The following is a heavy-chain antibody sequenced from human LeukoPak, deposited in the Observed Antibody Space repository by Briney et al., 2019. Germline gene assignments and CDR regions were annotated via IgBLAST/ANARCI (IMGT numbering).Heavy chain of an antibody. J-gene: IGHJ4*02. D-gene: IGHD6-19*01. CDR2: ISWNSGSI. Sequence: GGSLRLSCAASGFTFDNYAMHWVRQAPGKGLEWVSGISWNSGSIGYADSVKGRFTISRDNAKNSLYLQMNSLRAEDTALYYCATSAVAGTRRDYWGQGTLVTVFS. V-gene: IGHV3-9*01. CDR3: ATSAVAGTRRDY. CDR1: GFTFDNYA.